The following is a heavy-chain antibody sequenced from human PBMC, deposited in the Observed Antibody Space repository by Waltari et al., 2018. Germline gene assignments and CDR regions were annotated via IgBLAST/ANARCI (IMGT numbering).Heavy chain of an antibody. CDR2: INAGKGNT. Sequence: QVQLVQSGAEVKKPGASVKVSCKASGYTFTSYAMHWVRQAPGQRLEWMGWINAGKGNTKYSQKFQGRVTITRDTSASTAYMELSSLRSEDTAVYYCAREITMVRGPMAYWGQGTLVTVSS. V-gene: IGHV1-3*01. CDR1: GYTFTSYA. D-gene: IGHD3-10*01. CDR3: AREITMVRGPMAY. J-gene: IGHJ4*02.